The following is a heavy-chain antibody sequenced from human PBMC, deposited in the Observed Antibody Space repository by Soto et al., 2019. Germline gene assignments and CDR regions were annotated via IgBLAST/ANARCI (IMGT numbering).Heavy chain of an antibody. Sequence: QVQLVQSGAEVKKPGASVKVSCKASGYTFTNYAMHWVRQAPGQRPEWMGWINAGNGNTKFSQRFQGRVTITRDTSANIAYMELSSLTSEDTAVYYCARAGFCITTSCSDAFDIWGQGTRVTVSS. CDR3: ARAGFCITTSCSDAFDI. V-gene: IGHV1-3*01. J-gene: IGHJ3*02. D-gene: IGHD2-2*01. CDR1: GYTFTNYA. CDR2: INAGNGNT.